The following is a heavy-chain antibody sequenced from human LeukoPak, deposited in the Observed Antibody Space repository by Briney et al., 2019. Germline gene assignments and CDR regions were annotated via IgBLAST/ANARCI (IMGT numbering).Heavy chain of an antibody. CDR1: GFTFSSYA. CDR2: ISGSGGST. J-gene: IGHJ3*02. CDR3: AKDYYYDSSGYYRVLNDAFDI. V-gene: IGHV3-23*01. Sequence: HSGGSLRLSCAASGFTFSSYAMSCVRPAPGSGLEWVSAISGSGGSTYYADYVQGRFTISRDNSNNTLYLQMNSLRAEDTAVYYCAKDYYYDSSGYYRVLNDAFDIWGQGTMVTVSS. D-gene: IGHD3-22*01.